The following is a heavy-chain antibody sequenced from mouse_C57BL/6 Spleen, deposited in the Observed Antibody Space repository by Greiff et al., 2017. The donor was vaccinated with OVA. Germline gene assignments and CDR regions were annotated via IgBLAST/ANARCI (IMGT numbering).Heavy chain of an antibody. CDR1: GYSITSGYY. CDR2: ISYDGSN. D-gene: IGHD4-1*02. V-gene: IGHV3-6*01. CDR3: AGPSNWAVFDY. J-gene: IGHJ2*01. Sequence: EVKLVESGPGLVKPSQSLSLTFSVTGYSITSGYYWNWIRQFPGNKLEWMGYISYDGSNNYNPSLKNRISITRDTSKNQFFLKLNSVTTEYTATYYCAGPSNWAVFDYWGQGTTLTVSS.